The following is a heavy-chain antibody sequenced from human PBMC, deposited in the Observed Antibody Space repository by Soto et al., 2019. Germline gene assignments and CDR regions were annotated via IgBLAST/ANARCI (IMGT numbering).Heavy chain of an antibody. Sequence: GRSLRLSCAASGFTFDGYSMSWVRQAPGKGLEWVSAISTSGGNTFYAVSVKGRFTISRDNSKNTLYLQMSSLRAEDTAVYYCAKVVPPDVYWGQGTLVNVSS. CDR1: GFTFDGYS. D-gene: IGHD1-26*01. V-gene: IGHV3-23*01. CDR2: ISTSGGNT. CDR3: AKVVPPDVY. J-gene: IGHJ4*02.